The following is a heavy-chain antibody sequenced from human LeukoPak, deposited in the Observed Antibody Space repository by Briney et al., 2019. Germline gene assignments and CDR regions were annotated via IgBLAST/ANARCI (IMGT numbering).Heavy chain of an antibody. D-gene: IGHD5-18*01. CDR3: ARGKDTVMGNRNFFDY. CDR2: INPSGGST. V-gene: IGHV1-46*01. Sequence: ASVKVSCKASGYTFTSYYMHWVRQAPGQGLEWMGIINPSGGSTSYAQRFQGRVTMTRDTSTSTVYMELTSLRSEDTAVYYCARGKDTVMGNRNFFDYWGQGTLVTVSS. J-gene: IGHJ4*02. CDR1: GYTFTSYY.